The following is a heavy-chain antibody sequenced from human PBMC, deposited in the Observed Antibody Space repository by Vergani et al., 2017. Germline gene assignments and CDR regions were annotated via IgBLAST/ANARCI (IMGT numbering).Heavy chain of an antibody. CDR2: IYYSGST. J-gene: IGHJ3*01. CDR3: ARVGTIPTWYFDL. Sequence: QVQLQESGPGLVKPSETLSLTCTVSGGSISSYYWSWIRQPPGKGLEWIGYIYYSGSTNYNPPLKSRVTISVDTSKNQFSLKLSSVTAADTAVYYCARVGTIPTWYFDLRGQGTMVTVSS. CDR1: GGSISSYY. D-gene: IGHD6-13*01. V-gene: IGHV4-59*01.